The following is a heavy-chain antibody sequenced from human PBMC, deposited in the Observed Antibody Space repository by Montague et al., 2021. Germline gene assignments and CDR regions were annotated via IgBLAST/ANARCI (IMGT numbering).Heavy chain of an antibody. V-gene: IGHV4-39*01. D-gene: IGHD2-8*01. Sequence: SETLSLTCIVSGGSISSSNYHWGWIRQPPGKGLEWIGSITYTGNTYYNPPLKSRVTTSVDTSRNQFSLKLTSVTAADTAVYYCARLDIVLIYWGFDYWGQGTLVTVSS. CDR2: ITYTGNT. CDR3: ARLDIVLIYWGFDY. CDR1: GGSISSSNYH. J-gene: IGHJ4*02.